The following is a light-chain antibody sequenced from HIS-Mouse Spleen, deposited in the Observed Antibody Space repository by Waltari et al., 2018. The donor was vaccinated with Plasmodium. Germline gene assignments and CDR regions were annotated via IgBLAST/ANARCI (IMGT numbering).Light chain of an antibody. J-gene: IGKJ3*01. CDR1: QSVSST. Sequence: EIVMTQSPATLSVSPGERATLSCRASQSVSSTLAWYQQKPGQAPRLLIYGASTRAPGIPARFSGSGSGTEFTLTISSLQSEDFAVYYCQQYNNWSFTFGPGTKVDIK. CDR3: QQYNNWSFT. V-gene: IGKV3-15*01. CDR2: GAS.